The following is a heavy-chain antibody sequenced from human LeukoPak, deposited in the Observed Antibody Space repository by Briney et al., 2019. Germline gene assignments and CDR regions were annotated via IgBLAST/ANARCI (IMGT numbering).Heavy chain of an antibody. V-gene: IGHV3-20*04. CDR1: GFTFDDYG. J-gene: IGHJ6*03. CDR3: ARRESTYQNYYYFYYMDV. CDR2: INWNGDST. Sequence: GGSLRLSCAASGFTFDDYGMTWVRQAPGKGLKWISDINWNGDSTGYADSVKGRFTISRDNAKNSLYRQMSSLRAEDTALYYCARRESTYQNYYYFYYMDVWGKGTTVTVSS.